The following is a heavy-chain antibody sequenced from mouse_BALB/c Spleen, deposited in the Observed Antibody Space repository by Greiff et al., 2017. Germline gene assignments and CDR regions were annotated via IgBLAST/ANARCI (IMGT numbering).Heavy chain of an antibody. CDR1: GFNIKDYY. J-gene: IGHJ2*01. D-gene: IGHD2-14*01. CDR3: ARSRRYDYFDY. V-gene: IGHV14-1*02. CDR2: IDPENGNT. Sequence: VQLKQSGAELVRPGALVKLSCKASGFNIKDYYMHWVKQRPEQGLEWIGWIDPENGNTIYDPKFQGKASITADTSSNTAYLQLSSLTSEDTAVYYCARSRRYDYFDYWGQGTTLTVSS.